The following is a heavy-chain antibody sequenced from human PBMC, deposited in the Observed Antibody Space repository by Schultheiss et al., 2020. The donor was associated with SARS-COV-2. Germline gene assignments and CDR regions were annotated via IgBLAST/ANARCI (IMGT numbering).Heavy chain of an antibody. D-gene: IGHD3-3*01. CDR3: AKGSKYYDFWSGYGRYYYYGMDV. V-gene: IGHV3-9*01. Sequence: GGSLRLSCAASGFTFDDYAMHWVRQAPGKGLEWVSGISWNSGSIGYADSVKGRFAISRDNAKNSLYLQMNSLRAEDTALYYCAKGSKYYDFWSGYGRYYYYGMDVWGQGTTVTVSS. J-gene: IGHJ6*02. CDR1: GFTFDDYA. CDR2: ISWNSGSI.